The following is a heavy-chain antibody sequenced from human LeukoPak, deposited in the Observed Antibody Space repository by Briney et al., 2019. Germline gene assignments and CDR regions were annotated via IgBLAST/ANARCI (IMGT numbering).Heavy chain of an antibody. CDR3: TRVGYIDEGIDY. D-gene: IGHD5-24*01. CDR1: GFTFKAFR. Sequence: PGTSLRLSCSVSGFTFKAFRMHWVRQAPGKGLEWVANIKQDGSKKSYVDSVKGRFTISRDNAKNSLYLQMNSLRAEDTAIYYCTRVGYIDEGIDYWGQGTLVTVSS. CDR2: IKQDGSKK. J-gene: IGHJ4*02. V-gene: IGHV3-7*04.